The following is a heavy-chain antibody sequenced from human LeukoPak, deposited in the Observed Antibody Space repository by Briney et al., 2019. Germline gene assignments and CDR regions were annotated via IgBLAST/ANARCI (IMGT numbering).Heavy chain of an antibody. V-gene: IGHV5-51*01. CDR3: ATATRPREAFDI. CDR1: GYSFISYW. Sequence: GASLKISCKASGYSFISYWIGWVRQMPGKGLEWMGIIYPGDSDTRYSPSFQGEVTISADKSITTAYLQWSSLKTSDTAMYYCATATRPREAFDIWGQGKMVTVSS. CDR2: IYPGDSDT. D-gene: IGHD1-26*01. J-gene: IGHJ3*02.